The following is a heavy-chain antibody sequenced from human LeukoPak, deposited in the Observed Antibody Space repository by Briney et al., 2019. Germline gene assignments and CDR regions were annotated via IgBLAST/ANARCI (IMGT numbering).Heavy chain of an antibody. D-gene: IGHD6-19*01. J-gene: IGHJ6*04. Sequence: PSETLSLTCTVSGGSISSSSYYWGWIRQPPGKGLEWIGSIYYSGSTYYNPSLKSRVTISVDTSKNQFSLKLSSVTAADTAVYYCARQAVAGTVLDVGAKGTTVTVPS. CDR2: IYYSGST. V-gene: IGHV4-39*01. CDR3: ARQAVAGTVLDV. CDR1: GGSISSSSYY.